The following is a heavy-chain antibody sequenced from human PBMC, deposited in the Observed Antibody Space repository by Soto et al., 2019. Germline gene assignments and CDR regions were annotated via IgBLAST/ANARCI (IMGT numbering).Heavy chain of an antibody. D-gene: IGHD4-17*01. CDR2: ISRSTSDT. CDR1: GFTFSSYG. V-gene: IGHV3-21*05. Sequence: GGSLRLSCAASGFTFSSYGMHWVRQAPGKGLERFSCISRSTSDTTYSYSVKGRFTSSRDTATQPRDRQMNSLRAEETAVYYCARDRGTVTTSYGMDVWGQGNTVTVSS. CDR3: ARDRGTVTTSYGMDV. J-gene: IGHJ6*02.